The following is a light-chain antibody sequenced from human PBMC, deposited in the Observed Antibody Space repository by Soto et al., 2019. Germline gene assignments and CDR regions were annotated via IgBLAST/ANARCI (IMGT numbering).Light chain of an antibody. CDR2: DVT. CDR1: SSDVGAYNF. J-gene: IGLJ7*01. CDR3: CSYAGSYTLYV. Sequence: QSALTQPRSVSGSPGQSVTISCTGTSSDVGAYNFVSWYQQHPGKVPKLMIYDVTKRPSGVPNRFSGSKSGNTASLTISALQAEDEADYYCCSYAGSYTLYVFGSGTQLTVL. V-gene: IGLV2-11*01.